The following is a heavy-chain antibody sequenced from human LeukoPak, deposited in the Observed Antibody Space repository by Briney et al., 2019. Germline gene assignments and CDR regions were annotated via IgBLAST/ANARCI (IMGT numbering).Heavy chain of an antibody. CDR3: AKLPGGSSSGWFQYYYYYYGMDV. J-gene: IGHJ6*02. V-gene: IGHV3-30*18. D-gene: IGHD6-19*01. CDR2: ISYDGSNK. Sequence: RFLRLSCAASGFTFSSYGMHWVRQAPGKGLEWVAVISYDGSNKYYADSVKGRFTISRDNSKNTLYLQMNSLRAEDTAVYYCAKLPGGSSSGWFQYYYYYYGMDVWGQGTTVTVSS. CDR1: GFTFSSYG.